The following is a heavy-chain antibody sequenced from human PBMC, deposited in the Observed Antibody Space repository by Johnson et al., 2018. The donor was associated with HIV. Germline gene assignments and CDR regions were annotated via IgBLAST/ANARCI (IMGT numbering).Heavy chain of an antibody. CDR2: ISDNGGSI. V-gene: IGHV3-23*04. J-gene: IGHJ3*01. Sequence: VQLVESGGGLVQPGGSLRLTCSASGFTFSIYGMHWVRQPPGKGLEWVSSISDNGGSIYYADSVKGRFTISRDNSKNMLYLQMSSLRAEDTALYYCARGSSGSFDLWGRGTMVTVSS. CDR1: GFTFSIYG. CDR3: ARGSSGSFDL. D-gene: IGHD6-6*01.